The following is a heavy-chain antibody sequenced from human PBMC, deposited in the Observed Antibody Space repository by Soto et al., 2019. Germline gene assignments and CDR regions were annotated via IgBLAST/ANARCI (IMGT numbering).Heavy chain of an antibody. V-gene: IGHV3-48*02. CDR1: CFTFSSYL. J-gene: IGHJ6*02. Sequence: GGSLRSSFEASCFTFSSYLLHCVRQAPWKVLEVVSCSSSSRTIYYADSVKGRFTISRDNSKNSLYLQMNSLSDEDTAVYYCARDLTCSGGSCFYYYYWCLEVWGQGTTVTVSS. CDR3: ARDLTCSGGSCFYYYYWCLEV. CDR2: SSSSRTI. D-gene: IGHD2-15*01.